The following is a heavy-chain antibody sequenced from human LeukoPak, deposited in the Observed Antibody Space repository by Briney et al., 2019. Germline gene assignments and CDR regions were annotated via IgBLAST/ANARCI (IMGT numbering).Heavy chain of an antibody. CDR3: TTDGAVVINAFDI. CDR1: GFTFSNAW. Sequence: PGGSLRLSCAASGFTFSNAWMSWVRQAPGKGLEWVGRIKSKTDGGTTDYAAPVKGRFTISRDDSKNTLYLQMNSLKTEDTAVYYCTTDGAVVINAFDIWGQGTMVTVSS. J-gene: IGHJ3*02. CDR2: IKSKTDGGTT. V-gene: IGHV3-15*01. D-gene: IGHD3-22*01.